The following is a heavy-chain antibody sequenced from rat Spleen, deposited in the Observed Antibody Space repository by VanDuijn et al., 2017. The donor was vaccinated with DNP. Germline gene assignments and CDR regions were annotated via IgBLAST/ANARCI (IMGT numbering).Heavy chain of an antibody. D-gene: IGHD1-4*01. CDR3: ARAYPGIRDYAMDA. J-gene: IGHJ4*01. CDR1: GFNFNDYW. CDR2: INKDSSTI. V-gene: IGHV4-2*01. Sequence: EVKLVESGGGLVQPGRSLKLSCAASGFNFNDYWMGWVRQAPGKGLEWIGEINKDSSTINYTPSLKDKFTISRDNAQNTLDLQMSKLGSEDTAINYCARAYPGIRDYAMDAWGQGTSVTVSS.